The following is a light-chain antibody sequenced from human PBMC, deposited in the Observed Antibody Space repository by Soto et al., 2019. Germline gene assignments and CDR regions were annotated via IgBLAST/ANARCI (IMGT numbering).Light chain of an antibody. V-gene: IGKV3-20*01. CDR2: GAS. CDR3: QQSLSAPTP. Sequence: TMALSKRQRSTVSRRASQSVASSLAWYQQKTGQAPRLLISGASSRATGIPDRFSGSGSGTDFSLTISRLEPEDFALFYCQQSLSAPTPFGRGTRLEIK. CDR1: QSVASS. J-gene: IGKJ5*01.